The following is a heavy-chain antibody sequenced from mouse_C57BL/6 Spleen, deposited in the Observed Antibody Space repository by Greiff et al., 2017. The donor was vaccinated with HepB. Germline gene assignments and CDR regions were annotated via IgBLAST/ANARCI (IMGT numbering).Heavy chain of an antibody. D-gene: IGHD2-4*01. CDR1: GYTFTSYW. Sequence: QVQLQQPGAELVKPGASVKLSCKASGYTFTSYWMQWVKQRPGQGLEWIGEIDPSDSYTNYNQKFKGKATLTVDTSSSTAYMQLSSLTSEDSAVYSCARRGFDDYGGVDYWGQGTTLTVSS. V-gene: IGHV1-50*01. J-gene: IGHJ2*01. CDR3: ARRGFDDYGGVDY. CDR2: IDPSDSYT.